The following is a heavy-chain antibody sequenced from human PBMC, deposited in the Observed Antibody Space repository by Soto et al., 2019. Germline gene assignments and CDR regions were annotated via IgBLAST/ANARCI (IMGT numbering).Heavy chain of an antibody. CDR1: GYSFTSYW. CDR3: ARRSYCDGDCTRRPYDYYGMDV. V-gene: IGHV5-51*07. CDR2: IYPGDSET. D-gene: IGHD2-21*02. Sequence: EVQLVQSGAEVKKPGESLKISCKGSGYSFTSYWIVWVHQMPGKGLEWMGYIYPGDSETRYSPSLQGQVTMSADKSTSTAYLQWSSLKASDTAMYYCARRSYCDGDCTRRPYDYYGMDVWGQGTTVTVSS. J-gene: IGHJ6*02.